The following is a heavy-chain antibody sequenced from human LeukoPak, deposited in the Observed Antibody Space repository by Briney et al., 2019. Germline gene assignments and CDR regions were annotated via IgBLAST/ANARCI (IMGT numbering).Heavy chain of an antibody. CDR3: ARGRRYCSSTSCYSYDY. CDR2: MNPNSGNT. J-gene: IGHJ4*02. Sequence: ASVKVSCKASGYTFTSYDINWVRQATGQGLGWMGWMNPNSGNTGYAQKFQGRVTITRNTSISTAYMELSSLRSEDTAVYYCARGRRYCSSTSCYSYDYWGQGTLVTVSS. V-gene: IGHV1-8*03. D-gene: IGHD2-2*02. CDR1: GYTFTSYD.